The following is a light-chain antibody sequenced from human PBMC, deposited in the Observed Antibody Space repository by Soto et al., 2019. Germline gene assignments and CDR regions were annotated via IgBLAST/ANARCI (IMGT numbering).Light chain of an antibody. CDR3: QSYDSSQSVV. J-gene: IGLJ2*01. Sequence: QSVLTQPPSVSGAPGQRVTISCTGSSSNIGAGYDVHWYQQLPGTAPKLLIYVNINRPSGVPDRFSGSKSGTSASLAITGLQAEDEADYYCQSYDSSQSVVFGGGTKLTVL. CDR2: VNI. CDR1: SSNIGAGYD. V-gene: IGLV1-40*01.